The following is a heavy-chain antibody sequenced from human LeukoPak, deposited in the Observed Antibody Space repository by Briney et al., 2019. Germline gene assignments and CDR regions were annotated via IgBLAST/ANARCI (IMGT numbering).Heavy chain of an antibody. CDR1: GGSFSGYY. CDR2: INHSGST. Sequence: SETLSLTCAVYGGSFSGYYWSWIRQPPGKGLEWIGEINHSGSTNYNPSLKSRVTISVDTSKNQFSLKMSSVTVADTAVYYCARGANPRYIGYGSGCMDVWGQGTTVTVSS. V-gene: IGHV4-34*01. D-gene: IGHD3-10*01. J-gene: IGHJ6*02. CDR3: ARGANPRYIGYGSGCMDV.